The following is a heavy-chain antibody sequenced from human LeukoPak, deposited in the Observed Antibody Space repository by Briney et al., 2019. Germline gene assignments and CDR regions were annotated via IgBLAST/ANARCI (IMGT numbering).Heavy chain of an antibody. Sequence: ASLRLSRKASGYTFTSYGTSWVPHAPERGHEWRGWISAYNGNTNFAQKIQGRVTMTTDTSTSTAYMELRSLRSDDTAVYYCARALSDDFWSFYQDYWGQGTLVTVSS. CDR2: ISAYNGNT. J-gene: IGHJ4*02. V-gene: IGHV1-18*01. CDR1: GYTFTSYG. D-gene: IGHD3-3*01. CDR3: ARALSDDFWSFYQDY.